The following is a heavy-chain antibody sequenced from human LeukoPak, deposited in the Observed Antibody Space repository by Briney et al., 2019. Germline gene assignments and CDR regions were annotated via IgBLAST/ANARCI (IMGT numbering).Heavy chain of an antibody. D-gene: IGHD6-13*01. CDR3: AWNRYSSSWYPFDY. Sequence: SQTLSLTCTVSGGSISSGDYYWNWIRQHPGKGLEWIGYIYYSGTTYYNPSLKSRVTISVDTSKNQFSLKLSSVTAADTAVYYCAWNRYSSSWYPFDYWGQGTLVTVSS. CDR1: GGSISSGDYY. J-gene: IGHJ4*02. CDR2: IYYSGTT. V-gene: IGHV4-31*03.